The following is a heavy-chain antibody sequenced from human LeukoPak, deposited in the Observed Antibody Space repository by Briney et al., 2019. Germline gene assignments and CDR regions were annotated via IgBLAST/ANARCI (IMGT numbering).Heavy chain of an antibody. CDR1: GGSISSYY. Sequence: SETLSLTCTVSGGSISSYYWSWIRQPPGKGLEWIGYIYYSGSTNYNPSLKSRVTISVDTSKNRFSLKLSSVTAADTAVYYCARGVSYDILTGYYGGYYFDYWGQGTLVTVSS. D-gene: IGHD3-9*01. V-gene: IGHV4-59*08. J-gene: IGHJ4*02. CDR2: IYYSGST. CDR3: ARGVSYDILTGYYGGYYFDY.